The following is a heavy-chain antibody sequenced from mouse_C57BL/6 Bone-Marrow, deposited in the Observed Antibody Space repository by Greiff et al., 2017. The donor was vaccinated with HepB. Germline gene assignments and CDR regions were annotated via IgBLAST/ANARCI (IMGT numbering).Heavy chain of an antibody. CDR2: ISSGSSTI. CDR1: GFTFSDYG. V-gene: IGHV5-17*01. J-gene: IGHJ4*01. CDR3: ARNSNFPMDY. D-gene: IGHD2-5*01. Sequence: DVHLVESGGGLVKPGGSLKLSCAASGFTFSDYGMHWVRQAPEKGLEWVAYISSGSSTIYYADTVKGRFTISRDNAKNTLFLQMTSLRSEDTAMYYCARNSNFPMDYWGQGTSVTVSS.